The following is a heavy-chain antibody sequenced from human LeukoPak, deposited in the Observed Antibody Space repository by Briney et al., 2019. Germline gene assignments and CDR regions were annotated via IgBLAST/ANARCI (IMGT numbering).Heavy chain of an antibody. D-gene: IGHD3-3*01. CDR2: ISGGGGTT. Sequence: PGGSLRLSCAASGFTFSSYAMSWVRQAPGKGLEWVLRISGGGGTTYYAASVKDRFTMARDNSKNTLYLQINSLRAEDTAVYYCAKDGADYDSDYFDYWGQGTLVTVSS. CDR3: AKDGADYDSDYFDY. CDR1: GFTFSSYA. V-gene: IGHV3-23*01. J-gene: IGHJ4*02.